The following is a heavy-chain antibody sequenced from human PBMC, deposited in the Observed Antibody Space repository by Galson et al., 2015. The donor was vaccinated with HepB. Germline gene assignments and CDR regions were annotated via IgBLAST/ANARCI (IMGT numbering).Heavy chain of an antibody. CDR1: GYSFTSYW. J-gene: IGHJ5*02. CDR2: IYPGDSDT. D-gene: IGHD2-2*01. Sequence: SGAEVKKPGESLKISCKGSGYSFTSYWIGWVRQMPGKGLEWMGIIYPGDSDTRYSPSFQGQVTISADKSISTAYLQWSSLKASDTAMYYRARITTSYFQRPWGWFDPWGQGTLVTVSS. V-gene: IGHV5-51*03. CDR3: ARITTSYFQRPWGWFDP.